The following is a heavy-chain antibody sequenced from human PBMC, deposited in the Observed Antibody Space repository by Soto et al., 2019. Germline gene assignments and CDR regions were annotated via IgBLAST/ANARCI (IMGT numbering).Heavy chain of an antibody. CDR2: INHSGST. D-gene: IGHD6-13*01. Sequence: SLTCAVYGGSFSGYYWSWIRQPLPWGLEWIGEINHSGSTNYNPSLKSRVTISVDTSKNQFSLKLSSVTAADTAVYYCARCRISSSCRYWGQGTLVTVSS. J-gene: IGHJ4*02. CDR3: ARCRISSSCRY. CDR1: GGSFSGYY. V-gene: IGHV4-34*01.